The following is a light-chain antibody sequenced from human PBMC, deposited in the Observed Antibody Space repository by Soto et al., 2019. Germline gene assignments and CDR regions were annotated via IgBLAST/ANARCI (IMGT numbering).Light chain of an antibody. Sequence: DIQMTQSPATLSASLGERVTITCRASQSISSWLAWYQQKPGKAPKLLIYDASSWASGVPSRFSGSGSGTEFTLTISSLEPDDFAIYYCQQYSSSPSTFGQGTQLEI. CDR2: DAS. CDR1: QSISSW. J-gene: IGKJ5*01. V-gene: IGKV1-5*01. CDR3: QQYSSSPST.